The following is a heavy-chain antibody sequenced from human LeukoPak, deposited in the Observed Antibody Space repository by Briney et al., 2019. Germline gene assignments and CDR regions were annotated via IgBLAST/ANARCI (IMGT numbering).Heavy chain of an antibody. D-gene: IGHD6-6*01. CDR2: MNPNSGNT. Sequence: ASVKVSCKASGYTFTSYDINWVRQATGQGFEWMGWMNPNSGNTGYAQKFQGRVTMTRNTSISTAYMELSSLRSEDTAVYYCARGSGIAARPRYWFDPWGQGTLVTVSS. J-gene: IGHJ5*02. CDR1: GYTFTSYD. CDR3: ARGSGIAARPRYWFDP. V-gene: IGHV1-8*01.